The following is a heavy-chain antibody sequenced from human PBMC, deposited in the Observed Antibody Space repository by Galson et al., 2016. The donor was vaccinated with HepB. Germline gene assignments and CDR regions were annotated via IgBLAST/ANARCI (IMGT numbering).Heavy chain of an antibody. D-gene: IGHD3-3*01. CDR2: IDPSDSYS. Sequence: QSGAEVKKPGESLRISCKGLGYTFSNYWISWVRQMPGKGLEWMGMIDPSDSYSKNSPSFQGHVTISTDKSISTAYLQWSSLKASDTAMYYCARHAWGEQEKMLWGGYLLGFDPWGQGTQVTVSS. CDR3: ARHAWGEQEKMLWGGYLLGFDP. CDR1: GYTFSNYW. V-gene: IGHV5-10-1*01. J-gene: IGHJ5*02.